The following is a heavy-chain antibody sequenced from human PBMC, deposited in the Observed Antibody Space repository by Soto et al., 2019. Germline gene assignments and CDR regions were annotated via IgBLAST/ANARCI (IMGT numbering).Heavy chain of an antibody. D-gene: IGHD5-12*01. Sequence: QVQLVESGGDLVKPGGSLRLSCAASGFKFSDYYMSWIRQTPGKGLEWVSYITQSGHATEYADSVRGRFTISRDNNKNSLYLQMNSLRVEDTGVYYCGRAIRGYGTYGGYLGQGTLVTVSS. J-gene: IGHJ4*02. CDR1: GFKFSDYY. CDR2: ITQSGHAT. V-gene: IGHV3-11*04. CDR3: GRAIRGYGTYGGY.